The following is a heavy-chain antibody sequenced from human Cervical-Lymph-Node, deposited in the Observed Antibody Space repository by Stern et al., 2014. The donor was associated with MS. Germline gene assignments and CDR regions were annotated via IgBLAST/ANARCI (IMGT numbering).Heavy chain of an antibody. D-gene: IGHD5-12*01. CDR3: ARHDGWLPHY. CDR2: IYYSGTT. V-gene: IGHV4-39*01. J-gene: IGHJ4*02. CDR1: GGSISRSTYY. Sequence: QLQLQESGPGLVKPSETLSLTCSVSGGSISRSTYYWGWIRQPPGKGLEWIGSIYYSGTTYYNPSLKSRVTIDTSTNHFTLRLTSGTAADTAVYYCARHDGWLPHYWSQGTLVTVSS.